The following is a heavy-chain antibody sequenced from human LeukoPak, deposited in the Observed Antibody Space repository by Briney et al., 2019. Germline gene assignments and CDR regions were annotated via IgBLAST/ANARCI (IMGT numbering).Heavy chain of an antibody. J-gene: IGHJ4*02. Sequence: SETLSLTCTVSGGSISSGGYYWSWIRQHPGKGLEWIGCIYYSGSTYYNPSLKSRVTISVDTSKNQFSLRLSSVTAADTAVYYCASRYYYDSSGPPDYWGQGTLVTVSS. CDR3: ASRYYYDSSGPPDY. CDR2: IYYSGST. D-gene: IGHD3-22*01. V-gene: IGHV4-31*03. CDR1: GGSISSGGYY.